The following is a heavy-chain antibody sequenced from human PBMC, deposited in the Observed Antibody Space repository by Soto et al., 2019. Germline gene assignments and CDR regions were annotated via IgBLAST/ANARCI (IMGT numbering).Heavy chain of an antibody. J-gene: IGHJ6*02. CDR2: AYYRSQWFY. Sequence: SQTLSLTCAISGDSVSSNSAAWNWIRQSPSRGLEWLGRAYYRSQWFYDSAVSVRSRINVIPDTSRNQFSLQLTSVTPEDTAVYYCPKQNGDSRTYNGMDVWGQGSTVTASS. V-gene: IGHV6-1*01. CDR3: PKQNGDSRTYNGMDV. CDR1: GDSVSSNSAA. D-gene: IGHD4-17*01.